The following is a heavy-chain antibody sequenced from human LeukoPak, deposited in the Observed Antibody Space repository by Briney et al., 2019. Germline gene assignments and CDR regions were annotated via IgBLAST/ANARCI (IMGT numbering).Heavy chain of an antibody. Sequence: GGSLTLSCAASGFTFSTYWMQCVRQSPGEGLEWVSAISGSGGSTYYADSVKGRFTISRDNSKNTLYLQMNSLRAEDTAVYYCAKMDGPVYYFDYWGQGTLVTVSS. CDR2: ISGSGGST. J-gene: IGHJ4*02. CDR1: GFTFSTYW. V-gene: IGHV3-23*01. CDR3: AKMDGPVYYFDY. D-gene: IGHD3/OR15-3a*01.